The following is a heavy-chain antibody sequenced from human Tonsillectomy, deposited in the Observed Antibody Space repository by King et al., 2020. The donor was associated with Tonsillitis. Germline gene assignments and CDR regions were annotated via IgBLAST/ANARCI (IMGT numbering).Heavy chain of an antibody. Sequence: QLQESGPGLVKPSETLSLTCTVSGGSISSNYWTWIRQPPGKRLEWIGYIYDSGTTNYNPSLESRVTISVDTSKNQFSLKLSSVTAADTAGYYCARDKGDYDSSGYDWGQGTLVTVSS. D-gene: IGHD3-22*01. CDR1: GGSISSNY. V-gene: IGHV4-59*01. J-gene: IGHJ4*02. CDR3: ARDKGDYDSSGYD. CDR2: IYDSGTT.